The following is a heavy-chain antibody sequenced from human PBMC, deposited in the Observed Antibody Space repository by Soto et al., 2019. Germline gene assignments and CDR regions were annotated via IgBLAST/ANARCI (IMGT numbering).Heavy chain of an antibody. Sequence: SETLSLTCAVYGGSFSGYYWSWIRQPPGKGLEWIGEINHSGSTNHNPSLKSRVTISVDTSKDQFSLKLSSVTAADTAVYYCARGPSIAARFPYYFDHWGQGTLVTVSS. D-gene: IGHD6-6*01. V-gene: IGHV4-34*01. CDR3: ARGPSIAARFPYYFDH. CDR2: INHSGST. CDR1: GGSFSGYY. J-gene: IGHJ4*02.